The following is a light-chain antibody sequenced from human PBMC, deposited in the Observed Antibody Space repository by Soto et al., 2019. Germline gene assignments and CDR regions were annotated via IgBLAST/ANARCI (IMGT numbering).Light chain of an antibody. CDR3: QQYYTTPPGWT. CDR2: WAS. Sequence: DIVMTQSPDSLTVSLGERATINCRSSQSLLYSSNNKNYLAWYQLKPGQPRKQLISWASTREYGVPDRFSVSGSGTDLPLTITSLQADDGAIYYCQQYYTTPPGWTFGQGTKVEIE. CDR1: QSLLYSSNNKNY. V-gene: IGKV4-1*01. J-gene: IGKJ1*01.